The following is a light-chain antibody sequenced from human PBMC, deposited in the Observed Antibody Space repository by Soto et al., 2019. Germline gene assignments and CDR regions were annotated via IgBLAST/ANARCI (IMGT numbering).Light chain of an antibody. CDR2: SND. J-gene: IGLJ1*01. V-gene: IGLV1-44*01. CDR1: SSNIGSNA. Sequence: QSVLTQPPPASGTPGQRVTISCSGSSSNIGSNAVNWYQQLPGTAPKLLIHSNDQRPSGVPDRVSGSKSGTSASLAISGLQSEDEADYYCAAWDDSLDGLVFGTGTKVTVL. CDR3: AAWDDSLDGLV.